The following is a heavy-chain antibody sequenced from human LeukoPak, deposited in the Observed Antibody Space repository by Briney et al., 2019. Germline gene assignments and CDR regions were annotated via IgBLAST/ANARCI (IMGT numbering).Heavy chain of an antibody. CDR2: IHDTGST. J-gene: IGHJ6*02. CDR1: GGSIRSYY. V-gene: IGHV4-59*08. D-gene: IGHD3-10*01. CDR3: ARHGDGSGGYYYYGMDV. Sequence: PSETLSLTCTVSGGSIRSYYWSWVRQPPGKGLEWIGYIHDTGSTIYSPSLTSRVTISVDTSKNQFSLKVTSVTAADTAVYYCARHGDGSGGYYYYGMDVWGQGTTVTVFS.